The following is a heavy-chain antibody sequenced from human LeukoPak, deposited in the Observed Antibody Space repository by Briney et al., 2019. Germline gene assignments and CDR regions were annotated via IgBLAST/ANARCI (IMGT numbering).Heavy chain of an antibody. CDR3: ARELRYFSRTSRYGGGNFDY. J-gene: IGHJ4*02. Sequence: SETLSLTCTVSGGSISSSSYYWGWIRQPPGKGLEWIGSIYYSGSTYYNPSLKSRVTISVDTSKNQFSLKLSSVTAADTAVYYCARELRYFSRTSRYGGGNFDYWGQGNPVTVSS. CDR1: GGSISSSSYY. D-gene: IGHD2-2*01. V-gene: IGHV4-39*07. CDR2: IYYSGST.